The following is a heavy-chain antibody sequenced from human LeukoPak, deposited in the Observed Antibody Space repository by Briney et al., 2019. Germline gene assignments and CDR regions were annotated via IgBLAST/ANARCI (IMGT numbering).Heavy chain of an antibody. Sequence: PGGSLRLSCAASGFTFTNYGMHWVRQAPGKGLEWVAFISYDGSNNFYEDSVKGRFTISRDNSKNTLYLQTNSLRPEDAAVYYVRTSTGGFWGQGTLVTVSS. CDR2: ISYDGSNN. V-gene: IGHV3-30*03. CDR3: RTSTGGF. CDR1: GFTFTNYG. J-gene: IGHJ4*02. D-gene: IGHD5-12*01.